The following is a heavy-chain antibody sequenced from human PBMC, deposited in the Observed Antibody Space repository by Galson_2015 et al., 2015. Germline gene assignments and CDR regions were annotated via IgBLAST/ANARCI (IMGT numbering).Heavy chain of an antibody. J-gene: IGHJ6*02. D-gene: IGHD3-10*01. V-gene: IGHV4-34*01. CDR1: GGSLSGYY. CDR2: VNHSGST. CDR3: ARRGSGLSEGSQYHYYGMDV. Sequence: LTLTCAVYGGSLSGYYWSWIRQPPGKGMEWIGEVNHSGSTNSYPSLKSRVTISVDTSKNQFTLKLCSVSAADTAVYYCARRGSGLSEGSQYHYYGMDVWGQGTTVTVSS.